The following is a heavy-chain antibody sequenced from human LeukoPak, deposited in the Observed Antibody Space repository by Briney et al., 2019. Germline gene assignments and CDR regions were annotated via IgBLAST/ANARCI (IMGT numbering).Heavy chain of an antibody. CDR1: GGSFTGYY. D-gene: IGHD5-12*01. J-gene: IGHJ4*02. Sequence: SETLSLTCAVYGGSFTGYYWSWIRQPPGKGLEWIGEINHSGSTNYNPSLKSRVTISVDTSKNQFSLKLSSVTAADTAVYYCARGSGYHDYWGQGTLVTVSS. CDR3: ARGSGYHDY. V-gene: IGHV4-34*01. CDR2: INHSGST.